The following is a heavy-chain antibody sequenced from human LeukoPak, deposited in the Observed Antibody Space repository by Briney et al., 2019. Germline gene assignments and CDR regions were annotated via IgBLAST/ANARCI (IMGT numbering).Heavy chain of an antibody. CDR2: INTNTGNP. D-gene: IGHD6-13*01. V-gene: IGHV7-4-1*02. CDR3: ARVSSSWYVGWFDP. CDR1: GYTFTSYA. Sequence: ASVKDSCKASGYTFTSYAMNWVRQAPGQGLEWMGWINTNTGNPTYAQGFTGRFVFSLDTSVSTAYLQISSLKAEDTAVYYCARVSSSWYVGWFDPWGQGTLVTVSS. J-gene: IGHJ5*02.